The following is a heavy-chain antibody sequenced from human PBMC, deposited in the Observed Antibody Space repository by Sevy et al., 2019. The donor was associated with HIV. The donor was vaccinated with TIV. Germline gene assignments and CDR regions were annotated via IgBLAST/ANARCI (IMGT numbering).Heavy chain of an antibody. CDR2: IYHTGST. CDR1: GDSVSDYY. CDR3: ARDTTSYSNGWYPYHHYYGMDV. D-gene: IGHD6-19*01. J-gene: IGHJ6*02. V-gene: IGHV4-59*02. Sequence: SETLSLTCSVSGDSVSDYYWGWVRQPPGKGLEWIGYIYHTGSTKYNPSLTSRVSMSIDTSNNQFSLELRSVTAADTAVYYCARDTTSYSNGWYPYHHYYGMDVWGQGTTVTVSS.